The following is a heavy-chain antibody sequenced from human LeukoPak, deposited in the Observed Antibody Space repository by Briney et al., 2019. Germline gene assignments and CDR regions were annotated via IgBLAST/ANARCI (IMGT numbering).Heavy chain of an antibody. CDR1: GFTFSSYW. D-gene: IGHD3-16*01. CDR2: VQRDGSYK. J-gene: IGHJ4*02. V-gene: IGHV3-30*02. Sequence: GGSLRLSCAASGFTFSSYWMHWVRQAPGKGLEWVAFVQRDGSYKNHADSVKGRFAISRDNSKNTLYLQMNSLRVEDTAVYYCANIPNSFVPDYWGQGSLVTVSS. CDR3: ANIPNSFVPDY.